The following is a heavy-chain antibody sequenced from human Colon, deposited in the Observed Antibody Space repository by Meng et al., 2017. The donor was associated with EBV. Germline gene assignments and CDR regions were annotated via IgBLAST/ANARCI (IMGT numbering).Heavy chain of an antibody. CDR1: GGSISSGGYY. CDR3: ARASYGSGSPLGESWFDP. CDR2: IHSSGST. V-gene: IGHV4-31*03. J-gene: IGHJ5*02. D-gene: IGHD3-10*01. Sequence: VQLPESGPGLVKPSQTLSLTCTFSGGSISSGGYYWSWIRQHPGKGLEWIGYIHSSGSTYYNPSLRSRLTISVDTSKNQFSLKLSSVTAADTAVYYCARASYGSGSPLGESWFDPWGQGTLVTVSS.